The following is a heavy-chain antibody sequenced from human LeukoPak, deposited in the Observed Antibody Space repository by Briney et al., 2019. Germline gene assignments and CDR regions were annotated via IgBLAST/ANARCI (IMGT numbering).Heavy chain of an antibody. Sequence: GGSLRLSCAASGFTFDDYGMSWVRQAPGKGLEWVSGINWNGGSTGYADSVKGRSTISRDNAKNSLYLQMNSLRAEDTALYYCAREGPHYYYDSSGYLDYWGQGTLVTVSS. D-gene: IGHD3-22*01. V-gene: IGHV3-20*04. CDR1: GFTFDDYG. J-gene: IGHJ4*02. CDR2: INWNGGST. CDR3: AREGPHYYYDSSGYLDY.